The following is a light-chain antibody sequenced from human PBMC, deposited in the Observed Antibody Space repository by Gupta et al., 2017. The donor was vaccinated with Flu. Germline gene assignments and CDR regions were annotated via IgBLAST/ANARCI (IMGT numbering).Light chain of an antibody. Sequence: EIRMIKSSSSLSAVVGDRVTITCRASQSITSFLYWYQQKPGKAPKLLISTSSILQSGVPSRFSGSGSGTDFTLTISGLKPEDFATYYCQESYSIPFTFGPGTKVEIK. CDR1: QSITSF. CDR3: QESYSIPFT. CDR2: TSS. V-gene: IGKV1-39*01. J-gene: IGKJ3*01.